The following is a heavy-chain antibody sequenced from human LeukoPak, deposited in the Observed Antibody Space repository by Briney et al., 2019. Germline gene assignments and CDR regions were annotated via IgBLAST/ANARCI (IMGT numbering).Heavy chain of an antibody. CDR1: GFTFGSYD. CDR2: ISSTSGYI. J-gene: IGHJ6*03. V-gene: IGHV3-21*06. Sequence: GGSLRLSCAASGFTFGSYDMNWVRQAPGKRMEWVASISSTSGYIYYADSVKGRFTTSRDNVKNSLYLQMNSLRAEDTAVYYCARLYTSSWYSGFLYMDVWGKGTTVTVSS. CDR3: ARLYTSSWYSGFLYMDV. D-gene: IGHD6-13*01.